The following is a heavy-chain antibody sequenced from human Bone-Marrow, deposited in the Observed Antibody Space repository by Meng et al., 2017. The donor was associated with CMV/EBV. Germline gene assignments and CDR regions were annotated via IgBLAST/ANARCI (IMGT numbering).Heavy chain of an antibody. Sequence: GGSLRLSCATSGFTFDDYAMHWVRQAPGKGLEWVSGITWNSDTIGYADSVKGRFTISRDNAKNSLYLQMNSLRAEDTAVYYCARDCRYCSGGSCYCYYYGMDVWGQGTTVTVSS. J-gene: IGHJ6*02. D-gene: IGHD2-15*01. CDR3: ARDCRYCSGGSCYCYYYGMDV. V-gene: IGHV3-9*01. CDR1: GFTFDDYA. CDR2: ITWNSDTI.